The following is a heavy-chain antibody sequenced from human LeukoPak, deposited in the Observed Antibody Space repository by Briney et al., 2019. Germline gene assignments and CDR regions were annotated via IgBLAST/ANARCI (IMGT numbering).Heavy chain of an antibody. CDR1: GGSISSYY. V-gene: IGHV4-59*01. D-gene: IGHD3-16*01. J-gene: IGHJ5*02. CDR2: IYYSGRT. CDR3: ARFTPQGYGWGGYNRFDP. Sequence: TETLSLTCTVSGGSISSYYWNWIRQPPGKGLEWIGYIYYSGRTNYNPSLKSRVTISVDTSKNQFSLNLTSVTAADTAVYYCARFTPQGYGWGGYNRFDPWGQGTLVTVSS.